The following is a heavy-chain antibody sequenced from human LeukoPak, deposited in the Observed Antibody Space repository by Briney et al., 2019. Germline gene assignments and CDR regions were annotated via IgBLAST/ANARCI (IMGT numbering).Heavy chain of an antibody. CDR1: GGSISSYY. CDR2: IYYSGST. V-gene: IGHV4-59*01. J-gene: IGHJ4*02. D-gene: IGHD6-13*01. CDR3: AREHSSSWDQFDY. Sequence: SETLSLTCTVSGGSISSYYWNWIRHPPAPGLEWIGYIYYSGSTNYNPSLKSRVTISVDTSKNQFSLKLSSVTAADTAVYYCAREHSSSWDQFDYWGQGTLVTVSS.